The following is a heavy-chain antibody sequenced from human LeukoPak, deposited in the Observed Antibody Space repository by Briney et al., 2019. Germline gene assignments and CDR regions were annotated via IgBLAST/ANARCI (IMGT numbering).Heavy chain of an antibody. J-gene: IGHJ6*03. CDR3: ARGGDYDFWSGYYPHYYYYYYMDV. V-gene: IGHV4-39*07. CDR1: GGSISSSSYY. Sequence: SETLSLTCTVSGGSISSSSYYWGWIRQPPGKGPEWIGSIYYSGSTNYNPSLKSRVTISVDTSKNQFSLKLNSVTAADTAVYYCARGGDYDFWSGYYPHYYYYYYMDVWGKGTTVTVSS. CDR2: IYYSGST. D-gene: IGHD3-3*01.